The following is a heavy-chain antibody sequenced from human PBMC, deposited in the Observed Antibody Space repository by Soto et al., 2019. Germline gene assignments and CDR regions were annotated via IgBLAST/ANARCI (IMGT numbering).Heavy chain of an antibody. CDR1: GFIFSTHG. Sequence: QVQLVESGGGVVRPGRSLRLSCAATGFIFSTHGMHWVRQAPGKGLEWVAVIVNDGSEQDYSDSVKGRFTISRDNSKNTLYLQMNNLRAEDTAVYYCARDDNYADNGLDPWGQGILVTVSS. J-gene: IGHJ5*02. CDR2: IVNDGSEQ. V-gene: IGHV3-33*01. CDR3: ARDDNYADNGLDP. D-gene: IGHD4-17*01.